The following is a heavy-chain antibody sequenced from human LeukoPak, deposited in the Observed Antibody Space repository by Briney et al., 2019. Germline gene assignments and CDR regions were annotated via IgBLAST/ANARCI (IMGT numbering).Heavy chain of an antibody. CDR1: GGTFSSYA. V-gene: IGHV1-69*13. D-gene: IGHD3-9*01. Sequence: GASVKVSCKASGGTFSSYAISWVRQAPGQGLEWMGGIIPIFGTANYAQKFQGRVTITADESTSTAYMELSSLRSEDTAVYYCARDQTYYDTMAAFDIWGQGTTVTVSS. J-gene: IGHJ3*02. CDR2: IIPIFGTA. CDR3: ARDQTYYDTMAAFDI.